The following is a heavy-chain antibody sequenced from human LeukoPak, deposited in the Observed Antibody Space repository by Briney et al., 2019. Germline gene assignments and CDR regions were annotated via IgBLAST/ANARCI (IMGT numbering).Heavy chain of an antibody. D-gene: IGHD2-15*01. CDR2: IYYSGST. CDR1: GGSISSYY. CDR3: ARGPNHCSGGSCAKNCYYYMDV. V-gene: IGHV4-59*01. J-gene: IGHJ6*03. Sequence: SETLSLTCTVSGGSISSYYWSWIRQPPGKGLEWIGYIYYSGSTNYNPSLKSRVTISVDTSKNQFSLKLSSVTAADTAVYYCARGPNHCSGGSCAKNCYYYMDVWGKGTTVTVSS.